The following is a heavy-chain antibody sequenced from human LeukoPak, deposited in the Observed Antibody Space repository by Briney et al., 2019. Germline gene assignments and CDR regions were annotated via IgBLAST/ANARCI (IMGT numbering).Heavy chain of an antibody. Sequence: GASVKVSCKASGYTFTGYYMHWVRQAPGQGLEWMGWINPNSGGTNYAQKFQGRVTMTRDTSISTAYMELSRLRSDDTAVYYCTRPPDRYYYDSSGYLGYWGQGTLVTVSS. CDR3: TRPPDRYYYDSSGYLGY. CDR1: GYTFTGYY. V-gene: IGHV1-2*02. D-gene: IGHD3-22*01. J-gene: IGHJ4*02. CDR2: INPNSGGT.